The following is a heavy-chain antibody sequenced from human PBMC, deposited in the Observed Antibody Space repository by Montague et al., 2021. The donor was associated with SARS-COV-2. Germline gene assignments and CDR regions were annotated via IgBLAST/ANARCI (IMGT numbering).Heavy chain of an antibody. V-gene: IGHV4-39*01. J-gene: IGHJ5*02. D-gene: IGHD4-17*01. CDR3: ARHRNYGDHSLDNWFHP. CDR2: IYNSGTT. CDR1: GDSTSCPNCY. Sequence: SETLSLTCTVSGDSTSCPNCYWGWIRQPPGKGLDWIGTIYNSGTTYYNPSLKSRLTTSIDTSKNQFSLKLPSVTAADTAMYYCARHRNYGDHSLDNWFHPWGQGTLVTVSS.